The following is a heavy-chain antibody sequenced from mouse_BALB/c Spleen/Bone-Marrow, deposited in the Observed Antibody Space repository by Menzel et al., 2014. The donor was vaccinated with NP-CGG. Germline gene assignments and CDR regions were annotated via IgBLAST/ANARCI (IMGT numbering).Heavy chain of an antibody. CDR3: ARLHYYGYGIY. CDR1: GFDFSRYW. CDR2: INPDSSTI. D-gene: IGHD1-2*01. Sequence: EVMLVESGGGLVQPGGSLKLSCAASGFDFSRYWMSWVRQAPGKGLEWIGEINPDSSTINYTPSLKDKFIISRDNAKNTLYLQMSKVRSEDTALYYCARLHYYGYGIYWGQGTLVTASA. V-gene: IGHV4-1*02. J-gene: IGHJ3*01.